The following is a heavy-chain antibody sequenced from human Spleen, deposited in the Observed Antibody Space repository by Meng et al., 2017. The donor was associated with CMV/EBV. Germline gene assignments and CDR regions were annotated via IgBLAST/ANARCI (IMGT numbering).Heavy chain of an antibody. J-gene: IGHJ6*02. CDR3: ARSLGGDYYGMDV. V-gene: IGHV3-30-3*01. CDR2: ISYDGSNK. Sequence: GESLKISCAASGFTFSSYAMHWVRQAPGKGLEWVAVISYDGSNKYYADSVKGRFTISRDNSKNTLYLQMNSLRAEDTAVYYCARSLGGDYYGMDVWGQGTTVTVSS. D-gene: IGHD4-23*01. CDR1: GFTFSSYA.